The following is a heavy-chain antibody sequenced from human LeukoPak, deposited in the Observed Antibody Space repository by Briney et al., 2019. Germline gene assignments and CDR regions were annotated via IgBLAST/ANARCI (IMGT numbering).Heavy chain of an antibody. J-gene: IGHJ4*02. V-gene: IGHV4-39*01. D-gene: IGHD6-6*01. CDR2: IFYSGRT. Sequence: SETLSLTCTVSGASIGGSNYYWGWVRQPPGMGLEWIGSIFYSGRTYYNPSPSLKRRVTISVDSSKNQFSLKLSSVTAADTAVYYCARCSSSSVRLIDYWGQGTLVTVSS. CDR3: ARCSSSSVRLIDY. CDR1: GASIGGSNYY.